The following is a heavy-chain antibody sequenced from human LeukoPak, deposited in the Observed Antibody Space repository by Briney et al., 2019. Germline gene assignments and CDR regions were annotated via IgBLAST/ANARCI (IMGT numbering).Heavy chain of an antibody. J-gene: IGHJ6*02. CDR3: ARGGGLDV. CDR1: GFTFSSYW. CDR2: INHNGNVN. D-gene: IGHD3-16*01. V-gene: IGHV3-7*03. Sequence: GGSLRLSCAASGFTFSSYWMNWARQAPGKGLEWVASINHNGNVNYYVDSVKGRFTIPRDNAKNSLYLQMSNLRAEDTAAYFCARGGGLDVWGQGATVTVSS.